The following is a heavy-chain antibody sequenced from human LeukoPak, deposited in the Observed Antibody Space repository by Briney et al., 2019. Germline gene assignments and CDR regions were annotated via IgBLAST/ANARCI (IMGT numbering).Heavy chain of an antibody. CDR1: GFTFDDYA. CDR3: AKKFIEAAGSWFDP. V-gene: IGHV3-23*01. Sequence: PGGSLRLSCAASGFTFDDYAMHWVRQAPGKGLEWVSSISGSGDYTYYADSVKGRFSISRDNSKNTLYLKMNSLRAEDTAIYYCAKKFIEAAGSWFDPWGQGTLVAVSS. J-gene: IGHJ5*02. CDR2: ISGSGDYT. D-gene: IGHD6-13*01.